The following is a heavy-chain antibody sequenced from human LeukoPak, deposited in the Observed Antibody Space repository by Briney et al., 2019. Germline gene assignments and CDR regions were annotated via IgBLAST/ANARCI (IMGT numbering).Heavy chain of an antibody. Sequence: GGSLRLSCAASGFTFSSYSMNWVRQAPGKGLEWVSFISSSRSYIYYADSVKGRFTISRDNARNSLYLQMNSLRAEDTALYYCARQRCGGDCCSGAFDIWGQGTMVTVSS. V-gene: IGHV3-21*01. D-gene: IGHD2-21*02. J-gene: IGHJ3*02. CDR1: GFTFSSYS. CDR2: ISSSRSYI. CDR3: ARQRCGGDCCSGAFDI.